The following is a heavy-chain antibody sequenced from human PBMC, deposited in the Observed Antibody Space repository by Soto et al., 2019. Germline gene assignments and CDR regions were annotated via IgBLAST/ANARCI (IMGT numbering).Heavy chain of an antibody. J-gene: IGHJ4*02. CDR1: GFTFSSYA. D-gene: IGHD2-2*01. CDR3: ARRSTSCCQNFDC. CDR2: VSGDGGDT. Sequence: EVQLLESGGGLVQPGGSLRLSCAASGFTFSSYAMNWVRQAPGKGLEWVSAVSGDGGDTYYADSVKGRFTISRDNSKNTLFLQMNGLRVEDTAVYYCARRSTSCCQNFDCWGQGNLVTVSS. V-gene: IGHV3-23*01.